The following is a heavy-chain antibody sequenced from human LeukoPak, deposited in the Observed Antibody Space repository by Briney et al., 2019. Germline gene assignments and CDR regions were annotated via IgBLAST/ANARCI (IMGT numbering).Heavy chain of an antibody. D-gene: IGHD5-18*01. CDR1: GFTFSDYY. V-gene: IGHV3-11*01. CDR3: ATDVGQLWSPDN. CDR2: ISGSGNTI. J-gene: IGHJ4*02. Sequence: NPGGSLRLSCAASGFTFSDYYMSWIRQAPAKGLEWVSYISGSGNTIYYADSVKGRFTISRDNAKNSVYLHMNSLRADDTAVYYCATDVGQLWSPDNWGQGTLVTVSS.